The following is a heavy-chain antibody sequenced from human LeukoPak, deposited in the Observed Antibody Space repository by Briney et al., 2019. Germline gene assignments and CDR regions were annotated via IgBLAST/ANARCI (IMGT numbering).Heavy chain of an antibody. CDR1: GFTLSSNY. J-gene: IGHJ4*02. CDR3: ATNYDFWSENY. V-gene: IGHV3-74*01. D-gene: IGHD3-3*01. CDR2: INSDGSST. Sequence: GGSLRLSCAASGFTLSSNYVGWVRQAPGKGLVWVSRINSDGSSTNYADSVEGRFTISRDNAKNTLYLQMDSLRAEDTAVYYCATNYDFWSENYWGQGTLVTVSS.